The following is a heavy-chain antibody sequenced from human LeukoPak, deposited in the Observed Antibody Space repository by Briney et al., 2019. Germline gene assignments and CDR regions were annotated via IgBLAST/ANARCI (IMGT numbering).Heavy chain of an antibody. CDR1: GGTFSSYA. J-gene: IGHJ6*02. Sequence: SVKVSCKASGGTFSSYAISWVRQAPGQGLEWMGGIIPIFGTANYAQKFQGRVTITADESTSTAYMELSGLRFEDTAVYYCARAQNPDYGDYGLDRYYYYYGMDVWGQGTTVTVSS. D-gene: IGHD4-17*01. CDR2: IIPIFGTA. CDR3: ARAQNPDYGDYGLDRYYYYYGMDV. V-gene: IGHV1-69*13.